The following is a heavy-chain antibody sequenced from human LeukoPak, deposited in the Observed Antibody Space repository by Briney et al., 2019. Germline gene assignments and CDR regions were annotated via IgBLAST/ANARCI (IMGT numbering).Heavy chain of an antibody. J-gene: IGHJ4*02. CDR1: GFTFSSYS. CDR3: ARVTEAPYYFDY. Sequence: SGGSLRLSCAASGFTFSSYSMNWVRQAPGKGLEWVSSISSSSSYIYYADSVKGRFTISRDNAKNSLYLQMNSLRAEDTAVYYCARVTEAPYYFDYWGQGTLVTVSS. V-gene: IGHV3-21*01. CDR2: ISSSSSYI.